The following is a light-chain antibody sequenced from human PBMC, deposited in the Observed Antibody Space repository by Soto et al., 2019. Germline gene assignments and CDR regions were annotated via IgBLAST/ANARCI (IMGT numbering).Light chain of an antibody. CDR1: SSDVGGYHS. Sequence: QSALTQPASVSGSPGQSSTISCTGTSSDVGGYHSVSWYQQHPGIAPKLMIYEVSNRPSGVSNRFYGSKSGNTASLTISGLQAEDEADYYCSSYTTSSTRVFGGGTKLTVL. V-gene: IGLV2-14*01. J-gene: IGLJ2*01. CDR3: SSYTTSSTRV. CDR2: EVS.